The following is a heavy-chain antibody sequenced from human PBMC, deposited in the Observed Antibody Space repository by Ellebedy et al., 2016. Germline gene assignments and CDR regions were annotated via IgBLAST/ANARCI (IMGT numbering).Heavy chain of an antibody. D-gene: IGHD6-19*01. CDR2: IYSDGST. CDR3: ARVEVAYDAFDI. V-gene: IGHV3-53*01. CDR1: GLTVSSNY. Sequence: GGSLRLSCAASGLTVSSNYMSWVRQAPGKGLEWVSFIYSDGSTFYADSVKGRFTISRDNSKNTIYLQSNSLRAEDTAVYYCARVEVAYDAFDIWGQGTMVTVSS. J-gene: IGHJ3*02.